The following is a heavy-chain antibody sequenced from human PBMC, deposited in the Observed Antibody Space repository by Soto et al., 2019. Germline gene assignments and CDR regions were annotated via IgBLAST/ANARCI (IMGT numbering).Heavy chain of an antibody. CDR3: AGDNYGDETNWFDP. Sequence: SETLSLTCTVSHDSISSYYWSWIRQPPGKGLEWIGYIYYSGSTNYNPSLKSRVTISVDTSKNQFSLKLSSVTAADTAVYYCAGDNYGDETNWFDPWGQGTLVTVSS. CDR1: HDSISSYY. J-gene: IGHJ5*02. CDR2: IYYSGST. D-gene: IGHD4-17*01. V-gene: IGHV4-59*01.